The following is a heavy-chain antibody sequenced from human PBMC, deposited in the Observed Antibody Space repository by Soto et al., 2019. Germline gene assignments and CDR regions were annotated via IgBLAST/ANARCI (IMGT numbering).Heavy chain of an antibody. Sequence: EVQLVESGGGLVQPGGSLRLSCAASGFTFSSYNMNWVRQAPGKGLEWISDISLSSSTIFYADSVKGRFTISRYNAKNSLFLQMNSRRAEDTAVYYCGRDSRNYYYYMDVWGKGTTVTVSS. CDR2: ISLSSSTI. J-gene: IGHJ6*03. CDR3: GRDSRNYYYYMDV. V-gene: IGHV3-48*01. CDR1: GFTFSSYN.